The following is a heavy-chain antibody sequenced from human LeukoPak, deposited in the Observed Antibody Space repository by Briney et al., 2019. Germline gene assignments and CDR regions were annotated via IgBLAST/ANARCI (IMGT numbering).Heavy chain of an antibody. CDR3: ARAKSTYGSGSYSDN. D-gene: IGHD3-10*01. CDR1: EYTFTGYY. V-gene: IGHV1-2*06. J-gene: IGHJ4*02. CDR2: INPNTGGT. Sequence: ASVKVSCKASEYTFTGYYLHWVRQAPGQGPEWMGRINPNTGGTNYAQKFQGRVTMTRDTSISTTYMELSRLNSDDTAVYYCARAKSTYGSGSYSDNWGQGTLVTVTS.